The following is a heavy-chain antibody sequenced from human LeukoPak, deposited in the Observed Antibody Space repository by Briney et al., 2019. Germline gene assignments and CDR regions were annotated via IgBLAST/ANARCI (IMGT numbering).Heavy chain of an antibody. CDR1: GGTFRKYA. V-gene: IGHV1-69*01. D-gene: IGHD3-10*01. CDR2: IIPIFGTA. CDR3: AIQADPGGAY. J-gene: IGHJ4*02. Sequence: SVKVSFKSSGGTFRKYAISGVRQAPGQGLEWMGGIIPIFGTANYAQKFQGRVTITADESTSTAYMELSSLRSEDTAVYYCAIQADPGGAYWGQGTLVTVSS.